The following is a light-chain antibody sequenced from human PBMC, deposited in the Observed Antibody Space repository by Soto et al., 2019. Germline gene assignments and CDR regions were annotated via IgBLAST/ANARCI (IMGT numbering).Light chain of an antibody. CDR3: QKYDNLPYT. CDR1: QDISNY. V-gene: IGKV1-33*01. CDR2: DAS. J-gene: IGKJ2*01. Sequence: DIQMTQSPSSLSASVGDRVTITCQASQDISNYLNWYQQKPGKAPKRLIYDASILETGVPSRFSGSGSGTDLTITISTLQTEDIASYYFQKYDNLPYTFGQSPKLETK.